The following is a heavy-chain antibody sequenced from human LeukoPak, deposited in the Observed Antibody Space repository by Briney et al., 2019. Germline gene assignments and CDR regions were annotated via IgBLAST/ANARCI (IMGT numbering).Heavy chain of an antibody. D-gene: IGHD1-1*01. J-gene: IGHJ4*02. CDR1: GGSIGRYY. Sequence: SETLSLTCTVSGGSIGRYYWSWVRQSPGKGLEWIGCVSYSGTTDYNPSFQSRVIISLDTSRTQFSLRLSSVTAADTAVYYCARENDRYGRIDYWGQGIHVTVSS. CDR3: ARENDRYGRIDY. CDR2: VSYSGTT. V-gene: IGHV4-59*01.